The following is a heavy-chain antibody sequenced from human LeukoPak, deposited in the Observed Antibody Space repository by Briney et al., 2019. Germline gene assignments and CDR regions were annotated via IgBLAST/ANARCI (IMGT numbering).Heavy chain of an antibody. CDR1: GFTFDDYA. CDR3: AKGVAAVAGNLPFDY. Sequence: PGGSLRLSCAASGFTFDDYAMHWVRQAPGKGLEWVSGISWNSGSIGYADSVKGRFTISRDNAKNSLYLQMNSLRAEDTALYYCAKGVAAVAGNLPFDYWGQGTLVTVPS. D-gene: IGHD6-19*01. J-gene: IGHJ4*02. CDR2: ISWNSGSI. V-gene: IGHV3-9*01.